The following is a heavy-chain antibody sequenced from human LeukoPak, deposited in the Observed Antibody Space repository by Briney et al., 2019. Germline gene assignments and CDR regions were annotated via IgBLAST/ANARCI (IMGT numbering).Heavy chain of an antibody. CDR2: ISGGGDRI. CDR3: AKETTVTTSGFSH. V-gene: IGHV3-23*01. Sequence: GGSLRLSCAASGFTFSSYGMDWVRRAPGRGLEWVSGISGGGDRIFYADSVKGRFTISRDNSKNTLYLQMNSLRAEDTAVYYCAKETTVTTSGFSHWGQGTLVTVSS. J-gene: IGHJ4*02. D-gene: IGHD4-17*01. CDR1: GFTFSSYG.